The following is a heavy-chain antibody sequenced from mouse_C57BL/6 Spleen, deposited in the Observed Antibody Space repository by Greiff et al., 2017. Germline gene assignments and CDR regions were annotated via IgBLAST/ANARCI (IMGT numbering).Heavy chain of an antibody. Sequence: QVQLQQSGAELVRPGASVTLSCKASGYTFTDYEMHWVKQTPVHGLEWIGAIDPETGGTAYNQKFKGKAILTADKSSRPAYMELRSLTSADSAVYYCTRGKIYYCYYVYFDYWGQGTTLTVSS. J-gene: IGHJ2*01. CDR1: GYTFTDYE. D-gene: IGHD2-3*01. CDR2: IDPETGGT. CDR3: TRGKIYYCYYVYFDY. V-gene: IGHV1-15*01.